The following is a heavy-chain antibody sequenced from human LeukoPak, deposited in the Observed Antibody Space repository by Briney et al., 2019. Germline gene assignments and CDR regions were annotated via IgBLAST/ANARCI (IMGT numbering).Heavy chain of an antibody. J-gene: IGHJ5*02. V-gene: IGHV4-31*02. D-gene: IGHD5-12*01. Sequence: LRLSCAASGFTFSSYAMSWIRQHPGKGLEWIGYIYYSGSTYYNPSLKSRVTISVDTSKNQFSLKLSSVTAADTAVYYCATSGGYDATFDPWGQGTLVTVSS. CDR1: GFTFSSYA. CDR2: IYYSGST. CDR3: ATSGGYDATFDP.